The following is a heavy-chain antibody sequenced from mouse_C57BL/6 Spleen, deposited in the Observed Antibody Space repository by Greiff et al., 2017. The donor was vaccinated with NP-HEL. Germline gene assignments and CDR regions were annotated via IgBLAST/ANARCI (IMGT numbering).Heavy chain of an antibody. D-gene: IGHD1-1*01. CDR1: GYTFTGYW. CDR2: ILPGSGST. Sequence: QLKESGAELMKPGASVKLSCKATGYTFTGYWIEWVKQRPGHGLEWIGEILPGSGSTNYNEKFKGKATFTADTSSNTAYMQLSSLTTEDSAIYYCARGRRNYGSSYWYFDVWGTGTTVTVSS. J-gene: IGHJ1*03. V-gene: IGHV1-9*01. CDR3: ARGRRNYGSSYWYFDV.